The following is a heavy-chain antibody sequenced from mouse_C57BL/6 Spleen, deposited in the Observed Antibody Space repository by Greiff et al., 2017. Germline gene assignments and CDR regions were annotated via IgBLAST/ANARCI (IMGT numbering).Heavy chain of an antibody. Sequence: EVMLVESGGGLVKPGGSLKLSCAASGFTFSSYAMSWVRQTPEKRLEWVATISDGGSYTYYPENVKGRFTISRDNAKNNLYLQMSHLKSEDTAMYYCARDGGLRLHWYFDVWGTGTTVTVSS. CDR1: GFTFSSYA. CDR3: ARDGGLRLHWYFDV. CDR2: ISDGGSYT. V-gene: IGHV5-4*01. D-gene: IGHD2-4*01. J-gene: IGHJ1*03.